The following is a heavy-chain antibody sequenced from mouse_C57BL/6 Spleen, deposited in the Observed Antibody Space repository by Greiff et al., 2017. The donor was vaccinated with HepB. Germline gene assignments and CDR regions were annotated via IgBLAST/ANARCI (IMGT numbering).Heavy chain of an antibody. V-gene: IGHV1-55*01. J-gene: IGHJ1*03. Sequence: VQLQQPGAELVKPGASVKMSCKASGYTFTSYWITWVKQRPGQGLEWIGDIYPGSGSTNYNEKFKSKATLTVDTSSSTAYMQLSSLTSEDSAVYYCERSITTTGYFDVWGTGTTVTVSS. CDR2: IYPGSGST. CDR3: ERSITTTGYFDV. D-gene: IGHD2-4*01. CDR1: GYTFTSYW.